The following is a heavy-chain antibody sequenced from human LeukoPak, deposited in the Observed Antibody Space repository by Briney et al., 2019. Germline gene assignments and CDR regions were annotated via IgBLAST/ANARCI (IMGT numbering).Heavy chain of an antibody. CDR2: AYHSGST. J-gene: IGHJ4*02. V-gene: IGHV4-38-2*02. Sequence: PSETLSLTCTVSGYSITSGYYWGWIRQPPGKGLEWIGSAYHSGSTFYNPSLKSRVTVLADPSKNQLSLKLTSVTAADTAVYYCARDQDYYGSGSYGPDYWGQGILVTVSS. CDR3: ARDQDYYGSGSYGPDY. CDR1: GYSITSGYY. D-gene: IGHD3-10*01.